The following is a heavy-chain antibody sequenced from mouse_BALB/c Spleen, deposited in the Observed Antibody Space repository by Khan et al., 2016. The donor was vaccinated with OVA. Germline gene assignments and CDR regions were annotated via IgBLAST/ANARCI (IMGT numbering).Heavy chain of an antibody. D-gene: IGHD1-2*01. V-gene: IGHV1S29*02. J-gene: IGHJ3*01. CDR2: IFPNNGDS. CDR3: ARSGYGSFAY. CDR1: GYIFTDYI. Sequence: VQLKESGPELVKPGASVKISCRAAGYIFTDYILDWVKQSHGKSLEWIGYIFPNNGDSDYNQKFKTRATLNVDISSSTAYMELRSVTSEDSASDYCARSGYGSFAYWGQGTLVTVSA.